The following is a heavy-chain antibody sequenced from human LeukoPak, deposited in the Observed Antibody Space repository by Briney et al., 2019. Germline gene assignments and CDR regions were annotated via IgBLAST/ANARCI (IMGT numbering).Heavy chain of an antibody. V-gene: IGHV3-30-3*01. J-gene: IGHJ4*02. CDR2: ISYDGSNK. CDR3: ARGTVTTGSRQDY. D-gene: IGHD4-17*01. Sequence: GGSLRLSCAASGFTFSSYAMHLVRQAPGKGLEWVAVISYDGSNKYYADSVKGRFTISRDNSKNTLYLQMNSLRAEDTAVYYCARGTVTTGSRQDYWGQGTLVTVSS. CDR1: GFTFSSYA.